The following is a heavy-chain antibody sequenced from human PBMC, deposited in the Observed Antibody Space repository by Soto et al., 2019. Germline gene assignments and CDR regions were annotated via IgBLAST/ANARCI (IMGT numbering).Heavy chain of an antibody. J-gene: IGHJ6*02. Sequence: EVQLVESGGGFIYPGGSLSLPCAASVLTITNAWLNWVGRPPGKGLEWVGRIKTNAEGGTTDYAAAVKGRFTVSRDDSRNTLYLQMNSLKTEDTAVYYCTTGSVEGVWGQGTTVTVS. CDR1: VLTITNAW. CDR3: TTGSVEGV. D-gene: IGHD2-15*01. CDR2: IKTNAEGGTT. V-gene: IGHV3-15*07.